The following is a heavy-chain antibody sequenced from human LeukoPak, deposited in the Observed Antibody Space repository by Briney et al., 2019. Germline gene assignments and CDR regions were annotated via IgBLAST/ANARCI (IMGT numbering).Heavy chain of an antibody. CDR1: GYTFTGYY. J-gene: IGHJ4*02. Sequence: GAPVKVSCKASGYTFTGYYMHWVRQAPGQGLEWMGWINPNSGGTNYAQKFQGRVTMTRDTSISTAYMELSRLRSDDTAVYYCARDHCGGDCYNDYWGQGTLVTVSS. D-gene: IGHD2-21*01. CDR3: ARDHCGGDCYNDY. V-gene: IGHV1-2*02. CDR2: INPNSGGT.